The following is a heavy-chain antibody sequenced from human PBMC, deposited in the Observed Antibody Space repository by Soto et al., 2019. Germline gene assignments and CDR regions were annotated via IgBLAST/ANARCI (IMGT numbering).Heavy chain of an antibody. J-gene: IGHJ6*02. CDR2: IGSSSSPI. CDR1: EFTLGSYS. CDR3: ARRGDPYLYYAMDV. D-gene: IGHD4-17*01. Sequence: GGSLRLSCVASEFTLGSYSMNWVRQAPGKGLEWVSYIGSSSSPIYYADSVKGRFTISRDNAKNSLYLQMNSLRDEDTAVYYCARRGDPYLYYAMDVWGQGTTVTVSS. V-gene: IGHV3-48*02.